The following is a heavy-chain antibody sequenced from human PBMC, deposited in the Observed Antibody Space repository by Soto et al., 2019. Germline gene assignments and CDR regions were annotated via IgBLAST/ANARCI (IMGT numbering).Heavy chain of an antibody. V-gene: IGHV4-4*07. CDR1: GASISGVY. CDR2: IYATETT. CDR3: VSDGTETLWDRFDP. Sequence: SEPLSLTCTVSGASISGVYWSWIRKSAGKGLEWIGRIYATETTDYNPSLKIRSMISVDTSKKQFSLKLRSMTAADTAAFYCVSDGTETLWDRFDPWGPGISVTVFS. D-gene: IGHD1-1*01. J-gene: IGHJ5*02.